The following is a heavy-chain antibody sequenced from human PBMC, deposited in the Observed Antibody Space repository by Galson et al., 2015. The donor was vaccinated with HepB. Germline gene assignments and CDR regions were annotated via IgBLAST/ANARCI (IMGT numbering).Heavy chain of an antibody. CDR2: IYAGDSDT. Sequence: IAWVRQMPGKGLEWMGIIYAGDSDTRYSPSFQGQVTISADKSISIAYLQWSSLKASDTAMYYCARRNDTTGFYYWGQGTLVTVSS. V-gene: IGHV5-51*01. CDR3: ARRNDTTGFYY. D-gene: IGHD1-14*01. J-gene: IGHJ4*02.